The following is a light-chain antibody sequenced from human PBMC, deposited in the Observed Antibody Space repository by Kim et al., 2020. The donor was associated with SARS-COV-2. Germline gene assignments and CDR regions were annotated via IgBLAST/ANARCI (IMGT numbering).Light chain of an antibody. V-gene: IGKV1-5*03. CDR3: QQYNTYSGT. CDR2: QSS. J-gene: IGKJ2*01. CDR1: QSIDTW. Sequence: DIQMTQSPSTLSASVGDRVTITCRASQSIDTWLAWFQQKPGKAPKLLIYQSSTLESGVPSRFSGSGSGTEFTLTISSLQPDDLATYYFQQYNTYSGTFGQGAKVDI.